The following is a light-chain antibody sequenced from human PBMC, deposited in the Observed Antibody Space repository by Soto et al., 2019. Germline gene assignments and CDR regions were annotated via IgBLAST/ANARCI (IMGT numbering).Light chain of an antibody. J-gene: IGKJ1*01. Sequence: IVMTQSPTTLSVSPGERATLSCRASQSVSTNLAWYQQKPGQVPSLLIYGASTRASGIPARFSGSGSGTEFTLTISSLQSEDFAVYYCQQYNNWPRTFGQGTKVDIK. CDR2: GAS. CDR3: QQYNNWPRT. V-gene: IGKV3-15*01. CDR1: QSVSTN.